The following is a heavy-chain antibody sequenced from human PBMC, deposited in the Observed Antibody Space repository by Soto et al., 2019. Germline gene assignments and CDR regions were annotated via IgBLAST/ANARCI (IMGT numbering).Heavy chain of an antibody. D-gene: IGHD6-13*01. CDR1: GGSITSYY. J-gene: IGHJ4*02. V-gene: IGHV4-59*01. Sequence: PSETLSLTCTVSGGSITSYYWSWIRQPPGKGLEWIGYIYYSGSTNYNPSLKSRVTISVDTSKNQFSLKLSSVTAADTAVYYCASFSSRWGLVNYFDYCGQGYLVTVSS. CDR2: IYYSGST. CDR3: ASFSSRWGLVNYFDY.